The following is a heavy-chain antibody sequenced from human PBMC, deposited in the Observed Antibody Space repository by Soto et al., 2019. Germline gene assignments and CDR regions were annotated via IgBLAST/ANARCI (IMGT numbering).Heavy chain of an antibody. V-gene: IGHV1-3*01. CDR3: ARGLVIVVPADYYFDY. J-gene: IGHJ4*02. D-gene: IGHD2-2*01. CDR1: GYTFTSHA. CDR2: INAGNGNT. Sequence: QVQLVQSGAEVKKPGASVKVSCQASGYTFTSHAIHWVRQAPGQRLEWMGWINAGNGNTKYSQKFQGRVTIAKDTSASTAYMELSSLRSEDTAVYYCARGLVIVVPADYYFDYWGQGTLVTVSS.